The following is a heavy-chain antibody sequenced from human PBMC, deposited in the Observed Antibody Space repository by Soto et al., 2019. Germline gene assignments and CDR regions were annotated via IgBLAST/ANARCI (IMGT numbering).Heavy chain of an antibody. CDR3: ARRLSTGWFFDF. CDR2: IYPGDSDT. Sequence: ESLKISCKGSGYSFTSYWIGWVRQMPGKGLEWMGIIYPGDSDTRYSPSFQGQVAFSADKSISTAYLQWSGLKASDTAIYYCARRLSTGWFFDFWGQGTLVTVS. CDR1: GYSFTSYW. D-gene: IGHD6-19*01. V-gene: IGHV5-51*01. J-gene: IGHJ4*02.